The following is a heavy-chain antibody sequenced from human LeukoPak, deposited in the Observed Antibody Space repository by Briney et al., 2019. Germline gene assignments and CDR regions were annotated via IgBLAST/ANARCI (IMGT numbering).Heavy chain of an antibody. Sequence: SETLSLTRAVSGGSISSGGYSWSWIRQPPGKGLEWIGYIYHSGSTYYNPSLKSRVTISVDRSKNQFSLKLSSVTAADTAVYYCARTWIQLGYFDYWDQGTLVTVSS. V-gene: IGHV4-30-2*01. D-gene: IGHD5-18*01. J-gene: IGHJ4*02. CDR2: IYHSGST. CDR1: GGSISSGGYS. CDR3: ARTWIQLGYFDY.